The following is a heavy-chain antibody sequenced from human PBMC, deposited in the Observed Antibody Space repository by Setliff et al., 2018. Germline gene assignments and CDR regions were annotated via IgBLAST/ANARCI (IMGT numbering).Heavy chain of an antibody. CDR2: IYSSGRT. V-gene: IGHV4-59*08. CDR1: GGSISSYY. CDR3: ARHENDYGDYDDAFDI. Sequence: PSETLSLTCTVSGGSISSYYWIWIRQPPGKGLEWIGYIYSSGRTNYNPSLKSRVTLSVDTSNNQFSLKVSSVTAADTAVYYCARHENDYGDYDDAFDIWGQGTMVTVSS. D-gene: IGHD4-17*01. J-gene: IGHJ3*02.